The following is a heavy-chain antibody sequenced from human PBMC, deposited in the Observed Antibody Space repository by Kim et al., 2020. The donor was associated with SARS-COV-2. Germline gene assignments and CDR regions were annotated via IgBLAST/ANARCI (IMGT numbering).Heavy chain of an antibody. D-gene: IGHD5-12*01. CDR3: ARDIVATTGYYYYGMDV. Sequence: GGSLRLSCAASGFTFSDYYMSWIRQAPGKGLEWVSYISSSGSTIYYADSVKGRFTISRDNAKNSLYLQMNSLRAEDTAVYYCARDIVATTGYYYYGMDVWGQGTTVTVSS. CDR1: GFTFSDYY. J-gene: IGHJ6*02. CDR2: ISSSGSTI. V-gene: IGHV3-11*04.